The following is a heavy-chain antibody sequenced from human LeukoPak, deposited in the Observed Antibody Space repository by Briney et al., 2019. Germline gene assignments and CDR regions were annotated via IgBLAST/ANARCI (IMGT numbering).Heavy chain of an antibody. V-gene: IGHV1-69*04. Sequence: ASVKVSCKASGGTLSSYAISWVRQAPGQGLEWMGRIIPIFGIANYAQKFQGRVTITADKSTSTAYMELSSLRSEDTAVYYCARLSDCSGGSCYSYYYYGMDVWGQGTTVTVSS. CDR1: GGTLSSYA. D-gene: IGHD2-15*01. CDR3: ARLSDCSGGSCYSYYYYGMDV. J-gene: IGHJ6*02. CDR2: IIPIFGIA.